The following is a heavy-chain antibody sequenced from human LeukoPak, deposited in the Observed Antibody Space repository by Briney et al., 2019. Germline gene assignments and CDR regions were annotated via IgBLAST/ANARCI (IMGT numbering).Heavy chain of an antibody. J-gene: IGHJ4*02. CDR2: ISSSSSPI. Sequence: GGSLRLSCAASGFIFSSYSMNWVRQAPGKGLEWVSYISSSSSPIYYADSVEGRFTISRDNAKNSLYLQMNSLRAEDTAVYYCARVSATVDWYFAYWGQGTLVTVSS. D-gene: IGHD4-17*01. CDR1: GFIFSSYS. CDR3: ARVSATVDWYFAY. V-gene: IGHV3-48*01.